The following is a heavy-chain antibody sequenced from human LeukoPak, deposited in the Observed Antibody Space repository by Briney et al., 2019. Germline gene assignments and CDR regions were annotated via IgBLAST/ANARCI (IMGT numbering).Heavy chain of an antibody. CDR1: TGSLSGYS. J-gene: IGHJ3*02. CDR2: IHESRRT. Sequence: SETLSLTCTVYTGSLSGYSWSWIRQSPGKGLEWNGEIHESRRTDYNPSLKSRVTISRDTSKNQFSLTLTSVTAADTAVYYCARSQSVWAAPSFDIWGQGTIVTVS. D-gene: IGHD7-27*01. CDR3: ARSQSVWAAPSFDI. V-gene: IGHV4-34*01.